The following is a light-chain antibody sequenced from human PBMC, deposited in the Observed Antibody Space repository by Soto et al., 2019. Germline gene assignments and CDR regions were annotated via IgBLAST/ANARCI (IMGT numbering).Light chain of an antibody. Sequence: SVLTQPPSASGSPGQSVTISCTGTSSDVGGYNYVSWYQQHPGKAPKLMIYEVNKRPSGVPDRFSGSKSGNTASLTVCGLQAEDEADYYCISYARSNKVFGTGTKVTV. CDR3: ISYARSNKV. CDR1: SSDVGGYNY. V-gene: IGLV2-8*01. CDR2: EVN. J-gene: IGLJ1*01.